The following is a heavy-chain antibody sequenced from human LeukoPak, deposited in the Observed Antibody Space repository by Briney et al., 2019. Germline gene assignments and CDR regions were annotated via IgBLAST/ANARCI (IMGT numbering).Heavy chain of an antibody. V-gene: IGHV4-59*01. D-gene: IGHD2-15*01. Sequence: SETLSLTCTVSGGSINSYYWSWIRQPPGKGLEWIGDIYNSGSTNYNPSLKSRVTISVDTSKSQFSLRLSSVTAADTAVYYCARVGSYYYYTMDVWGKGTTVTVSS. J-gene: IGHJ6*03. CDR2: IYNSGST. CDR3: ARVGSYYYYTMDV. CDR1: GGSINSYY.